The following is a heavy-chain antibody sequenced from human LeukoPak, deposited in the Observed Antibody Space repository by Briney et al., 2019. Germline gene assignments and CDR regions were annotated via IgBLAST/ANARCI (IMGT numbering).Heavy chain of an antibody. Sequence: GGSLRLSCEASAFTFDDYSMHWVRQAPGKGLEWVSGITWNSADIGYAASVKGRFTISRDNAKNFLYLQMNSLRAEDTAFYYCAKGTTYPYGDFESWGQGVLVTVSS. CDR3: AKGTTYPYGDFES. CDR1: AFTFDDYS. V-gene: IGHV3-9*01. D-gene: IGHD1-7*01. J-gene: IGHJ4*02. CDR2: ITWNSADI.